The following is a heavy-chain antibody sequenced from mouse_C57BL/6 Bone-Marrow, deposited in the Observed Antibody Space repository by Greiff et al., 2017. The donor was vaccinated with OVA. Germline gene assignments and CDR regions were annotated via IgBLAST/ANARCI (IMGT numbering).Heavy chain of an antibody. J-gene: IGHJ4*01. D-gene: IGHD1-1*01. CDR3: ARKGYYGSSEAMDY. CDR1: GFSLTSYG. V-gene: IGHV2-2*01. CDR2: IWSGGST. Sequence: QVQLQQSGPGLVQPSQCLSITCTVSGFSLTSYGVHWVRQSPGKGLEWLGVIWSGGSTDYTAAFISRLSISKDNSKSKVFFKMNSLQADDTAIYYCARKGYYGSSEAMDYWGQGTSVTVSS.